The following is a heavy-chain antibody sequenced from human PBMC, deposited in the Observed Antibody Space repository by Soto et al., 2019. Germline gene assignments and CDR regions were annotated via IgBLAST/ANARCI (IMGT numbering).Heavy chain of an antibody. CDR1: GFTFRSYA. J-gene: IGHJ4*02. Sequence: GGSLRLSCAASGFTFRSYAMDWVRQAPGKGLEWVAVISYDGTNKYYADSVKGRFTISRDNSKDTLSLQMNSLRAEDTAVYYCARGDSNSWSDYWGQGTLVTVSS. CDR2: ISYDGTNK. V-gene: IGHV3-30*01. D-gene: IGHD6-13*01. CDR3: ARGDSNSWSDY.